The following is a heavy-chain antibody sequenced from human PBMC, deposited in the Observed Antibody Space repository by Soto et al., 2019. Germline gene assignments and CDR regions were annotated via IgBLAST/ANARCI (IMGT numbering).Heavy chain of an antibody. D-gene: IGHD3-9*01. CDR1: GFTFSSYS. J-gene: IGHJ6*02. CDR2: ISSSSSTI. CDR3: ARRGSERHYDILTGYYSRVVYYYYGMDV. V-gene: IGHV3-48*02. Sequence: GGSLRLSCAASGFTFSSYSMNWVRQAPGKGLEWVSYISSSSSTIYYADSVKGRFTISRDNAKNSLYLQMNSLRDEDTAVYYCARRGSERHYDILTGYYSRVVYYYYGMDVWGQGTTVTVSS.